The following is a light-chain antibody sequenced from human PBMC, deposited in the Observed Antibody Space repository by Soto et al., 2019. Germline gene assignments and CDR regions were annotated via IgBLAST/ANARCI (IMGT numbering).Light chain of an antibody. CDR2: GAS. CDR1: QSLSRN. Sequence: ELLMTQSPATLSVSPGERATLSCRASQSLSRNLAWYQQKPGQAPRLLIYGASTRASGVPARFSGSGSGTVFPLTIISLQSEDFSLYYCQHYNDWPPAFTFGPGSKVDL. CDR3: QHYNDWPPAFT. V-gene: IGKV3-15*01. J-gene: IGKJ3*01.